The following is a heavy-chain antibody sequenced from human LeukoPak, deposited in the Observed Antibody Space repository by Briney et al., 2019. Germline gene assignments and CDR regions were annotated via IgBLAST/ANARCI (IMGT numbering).Heavy chain of an antibody. CDR3: ARDPQWLVSSFDY. V-gene: IGHV3-30-3*01. J-gene: IGHJ4*02. CDR2: IPYDGSNK. D-gene: IGHD6-19*01. Sequence: GGSLRLSCAASGFTFSSYAMHWVRQAPGKGLEWVAVIPYDGSNKYYADSVKGRFTISRDNSKNTLYLQMNSLRAEDTAVYYCARDPQWLVSSFDYWGQGTLVTVSS. CDR1: GFTFSSYA.